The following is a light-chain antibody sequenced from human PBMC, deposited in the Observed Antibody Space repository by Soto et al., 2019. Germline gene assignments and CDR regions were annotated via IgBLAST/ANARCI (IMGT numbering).Light chain of an antibody. CDR1: QSIDTW. J-gene: IGKJ1*01. CDR2: KAS. Sequence: DIPMTQSPSTLSASVGDRVTITCRASQSIDTWLAWYQQKPGRVPTLLIYKASTLESGVPSRFSGSGSGTEFTLTISSLQPDDVGTYYWQQYNSYSAGTFGQGTKVEIK. CDR3: QQYNSYSAGT. V-gene: IGKV1-5*03.